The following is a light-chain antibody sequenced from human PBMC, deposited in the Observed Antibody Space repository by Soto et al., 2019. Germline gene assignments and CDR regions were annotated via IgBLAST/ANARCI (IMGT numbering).Light chain of an antibody. Sequence: QSALTQPASVSGSPGQSITISCTGTSSEVGGYNYVSWYQQHPGKAPKLMIYDVSNRPSGVSNRFSGSKSGNTASLTISGLQAEDEADYYCSSYTTSGSLVFGGGTKLTVL. J-gene: IGLJ2*01. CDR3: SSYTTSGSLV. CDR1: SSEVGGYNY. V-gene: IGLV2-14*01. CDR2: DVS.